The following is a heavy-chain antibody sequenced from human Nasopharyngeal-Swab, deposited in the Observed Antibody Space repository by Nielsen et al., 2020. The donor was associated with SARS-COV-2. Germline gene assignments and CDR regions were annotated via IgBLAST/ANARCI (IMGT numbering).Heavy chain of an antibody. Sequence: GGSLKISCVASGFTFDDYGLHWVRQVPGKGLEWVSLISWDGVNKYYADSVKGRFTISRDNSRNSLFLQMNSLKTEDTALYYCAKGVHYMSYFHTPPSDHWGQGTPVTVSS. CDR1: GFTFDDYG. J-gene: IGHJ4*02. CDR2: ISWDGVNK. CDR3: AKGVHYMSYFHTPPSDH. D-gene: IGHD3-10*01. V-gene: IGHV3-43*01.